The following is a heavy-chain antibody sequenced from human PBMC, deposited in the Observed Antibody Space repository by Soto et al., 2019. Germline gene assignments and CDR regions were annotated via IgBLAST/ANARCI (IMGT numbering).Heavy chain of an antibody. J-gene: IGHJ5*02. CDR3: ARDPHEFWTSYWFDP. CDR1: GYTFNTYG. D-gene: IGHD3-3*01. CDR2: ISAYDGKT. V-gene: IGHV1-18*01. Sequence: ASVKVSCKTSGYTFNTYGINWVRQAPGQGLELMGWISAYDGKTTYAEKFQGRVTMTTDTSTSTAHMELRSLRSDDTAIYYCARDPHEFWTSYWFDPRGQGTPVTVSS.